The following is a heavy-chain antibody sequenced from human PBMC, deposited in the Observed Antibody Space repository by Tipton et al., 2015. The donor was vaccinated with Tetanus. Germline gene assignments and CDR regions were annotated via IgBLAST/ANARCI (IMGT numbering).Heavy chain of an antibody. Sequence: QLVQSGAEAKKPGSSVKVSCKSSGGPFYKHGIDWVRQAPGQGLEWMGGIIPASGATNYAHKFQGRVTMIADASTTTVHMELSNLRADDSAVYYCVRDRAAAGGSDYWGQGILVTVSS. D-gene: IGHD6-25*01. CDR2: IIPASGAT. J-gene: IGHJ4*02. V-gene: IGHV1-69*01. CDR3: VRDRAAAGGSDY. CDR1: GGPFYKHG.